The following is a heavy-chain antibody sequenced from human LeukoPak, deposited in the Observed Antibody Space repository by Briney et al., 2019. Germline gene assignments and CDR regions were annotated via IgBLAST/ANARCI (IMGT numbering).Heavy chain of an antibody. D-gene: IGHD1-1*01. CDR3: AKDRYDHHTFFDY. CDR1: GFTFSSYA. J-gene: IGHJ4*02. V-gene: IGHV3-30*02. CDR2: IRYDGSNK. Sequence: GGSLRLSCAASGFTFSSYAMHWVRQAPGKGLEWVAFIRYDGSNKYYADSVKGRFTISRDNSKNTLYLQMNSLRAEDTAVYYCAKDRYDHHTFFDYWGQGTLVTVSS.